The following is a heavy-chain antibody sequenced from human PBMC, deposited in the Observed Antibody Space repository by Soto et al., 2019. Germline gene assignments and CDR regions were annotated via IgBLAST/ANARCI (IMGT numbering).Heavy chain of an antibody. CDR3: ARLVSYYYGMDV. CDR1: GGSISSGGYY. CDR2: IYYSGST. V-gene: IGHV4-31*03. D-gene: IGHD2-2*01. Sequence: QVQLQESGPGLVKASQTLSLTCTVSGGSISSGGYYWSWIRQHPGKGLEWIGYIYYSGSTYYNPSLKSRFTMSLDTSKNQFSLKLSSVTAADTAVYYCARLVSYYYGMDVWGQGTTVAVSS. J-gene: IGHJ6*02.